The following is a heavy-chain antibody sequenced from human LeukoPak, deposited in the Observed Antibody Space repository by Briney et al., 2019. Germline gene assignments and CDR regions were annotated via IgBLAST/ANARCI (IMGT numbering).Heavy chain of an antibody. V-gene: IGHV4-31*03. J-gene: IGHJ4*02. CDR2: IYYSGST. Sequence: SETLSLTCTVSGGSISSGGYYWSWIRQHPGKGLEWIGYIYYSGSTYYNPSLKSRVTISVDTSKNQFSLKLSSVTAADTAVYYCARSVVPGTYFDYWGQGTLVTVSS. D-gene: IGHD2-15*01. CDR1: GGSISSGGYY. CDR3: ARSVVPGTYFDY.